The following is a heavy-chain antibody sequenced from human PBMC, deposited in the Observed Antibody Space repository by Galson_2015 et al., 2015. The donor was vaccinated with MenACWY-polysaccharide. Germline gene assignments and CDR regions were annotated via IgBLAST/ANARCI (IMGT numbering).Heavy chain of an antibody. D-gene: IGHD3/OR15-3a*01. CDR3: ARDEDWDFGY. Sequence: CAISGDSVSSNSAAWNWIRQSPSRGLEWLGRTYYRSKWYNDYAVSVKSRITINGDTSKNQFSLHLNSVTPEDTGVYYCARDEDWDFGYWGQGTLVTVSS. V-gene: IGHV6-1*01. CDR2: TYYRSKWYN. J-gene: IGHJ4*02. CDR1: GDSVSSNSAA.